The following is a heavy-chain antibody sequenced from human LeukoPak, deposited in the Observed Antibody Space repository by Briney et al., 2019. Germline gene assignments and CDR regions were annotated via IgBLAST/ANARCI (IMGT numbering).Heavy chain of an antibody. V-gene: IGHV4-59*08. CDR3: ARYNRDSTSFDP. CDR2: IYYSGST. CDR1: GGSISSYY. J-gene: IGHJ5*02. D-gene: IGHD2-2*01. Sequence: SETLSLTCTVSGGSISSYYWSWIRQPPGKGLEWIGYIYYSGSTNYNPSLKSRVTISVDTSKNQFSLKLSSVTAADTAVYYCARYNRDSTSFDPWGQGTLVTVSS.